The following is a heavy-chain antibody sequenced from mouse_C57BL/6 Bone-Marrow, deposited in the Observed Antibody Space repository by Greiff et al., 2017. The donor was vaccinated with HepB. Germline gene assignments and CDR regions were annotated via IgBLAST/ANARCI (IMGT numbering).Heavy chain of an antibody. D-gene: IGHD3-2*02. CDR3: ARDSSGYGRVFDY. Sequence: QVHVKQPGAELVKPGASVKMSCKASGYTFTSYWITWVKQRPGQGLEWIGDIYPGSGSTNYNEKFKSKATLTVDTSSSTAYMQLSSLTSEDSAVYYCARDSSGYGRVFDYWGQGTTLTVSS. J-gene: IGHJ2*01. CDR2: IYPGSGST. CDR1: GYTFTSYW. V-gene: IGHV1-55*01.